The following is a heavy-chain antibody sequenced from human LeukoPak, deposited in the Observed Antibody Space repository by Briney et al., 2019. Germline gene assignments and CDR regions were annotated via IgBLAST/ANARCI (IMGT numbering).Heavy chain of an antibody. CDR2: IGTAGDT. CDR3: AKDVVGQQWLENY. CDR1: GFTFSSYG. V-gene: IGHV3-13*01. Sequence: GGSLRLSCAASGFTFSSYGMHWVRQPTGKGLEWVSAIGTAGDTYYSHSVKGRFTISRENAKNSLYLHMNSLRPDDTAVYYCAKDVVGQQWLENYWGQGTLVTVSS. D-gene: IGHD6-19*01. J-gene: IGHJ4*02.